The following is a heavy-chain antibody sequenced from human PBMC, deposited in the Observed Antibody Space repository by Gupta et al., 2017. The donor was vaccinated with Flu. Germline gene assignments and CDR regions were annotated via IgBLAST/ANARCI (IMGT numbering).Heavy chain of an antibody. CDR3: ARSLVGATIAFDI. J-gene: IGHJ3*02. V-gene: IGHV3-48*03. CDR1: GFTFSVYE. D-gene: IGHD1-26*01. Sequence: EVQLGGSGGGLVRPGGSLSFSFPAFGFTFSVYEMNWFRQAPGKGLEWVSYISSSGSTIYYADSVKGRFTISRDNAKNSLYLQMNSLRAEDTAVYYCARSLVGATIAFDIWGQGTMATVSS. CDR2: ISSSGSTI.